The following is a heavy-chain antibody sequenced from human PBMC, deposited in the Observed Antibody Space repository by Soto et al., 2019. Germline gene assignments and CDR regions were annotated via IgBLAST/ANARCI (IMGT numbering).Heavy chain of an antibody. D-gene: IGHD1-20*01. V-gene: IGHV3-33*06. CDR2: TWYDESKK. Sequence: QVQLVESGGGVVQPGRSLRLSCAASGFSFSSYAMHWVRQAPGKGLEWVALTWYDESKKYYAASVKGRFSISRDNSKNTLYLQMSSLRVEDTAVYYCAKERYSWSEGDYFDYWGQGTLVTVSS. CDR1: GFSFSSYA. J-gene: IGHJ4*02. CDR3: AKERYSWSEGDYFDY.